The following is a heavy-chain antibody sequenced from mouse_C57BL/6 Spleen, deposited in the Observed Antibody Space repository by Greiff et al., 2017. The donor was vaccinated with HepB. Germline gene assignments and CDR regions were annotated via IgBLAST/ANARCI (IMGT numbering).Heavy chain of an antibody. CDR3: ATPGGQAWFAY. CDR2: ISSGGSYT. V-gene: IGHV5-6*01. Sequence: EVKLMESGGDLVKPGGSLKLSCAASGFTFSSYGMSWVRQTPDKRLEWVATISSGGSYTYYPDSVKGRFTISRDNAKNTLYLQMSSLKSEDTAMYYCATPGGQAWFAYWGQGTLVTVSA. CDR1: GFTFSSYG. J-gene: IGHJ3*01.